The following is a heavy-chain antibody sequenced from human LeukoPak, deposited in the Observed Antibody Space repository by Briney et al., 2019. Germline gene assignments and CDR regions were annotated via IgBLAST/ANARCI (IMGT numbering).Heavy chain of an antibody. CDR3: GRSHKYSSVWKPITRHFDY. V-gene: IGHV3-21*01. CDR1: GFTFSSYS. D-gene: IGHD6-19*01. CDR2: ISSSSSYI. Sequence: PGGPLRLSCAASGFTFSSYSMNWVRQAPGKGLECVSAISSSSSYIYYADSVKGRFTISRDNAKNSLYLQMNSLRAEDMTVYYCGRSHKYSSVWKPITRHFDYWGQGTLVTVSS. J-gene: IGHJ4*02.